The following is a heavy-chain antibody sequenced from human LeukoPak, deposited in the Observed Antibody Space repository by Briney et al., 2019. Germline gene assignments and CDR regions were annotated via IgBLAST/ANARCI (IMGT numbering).Heavy chain of an antibody. Sequence: GGSLRLSCAASGFTFSTYSMNWVRQAPGKGLECVLSISRNSRYIYYADSMRGRFTVSRDNAKTLYLQMNSLKPEDTAVYYCARVAEAAAFDSWGQGTLVTVSS. V-gene: IGHV3-21*01. CDR2: ISRNSRYI. CDR3: ARVAEAAAFDS. D-gene: IGHD6-13*01. CDR1: GFTFSTYS. J-gene: IGHJ4*02.